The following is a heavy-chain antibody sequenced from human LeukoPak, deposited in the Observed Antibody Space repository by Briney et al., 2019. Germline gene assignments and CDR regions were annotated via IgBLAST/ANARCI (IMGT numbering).Heavy chain of an antibody. CDR3: ARWSGGNDFWSGSGWYFDP. CDR2: IYYSGST. J-gene: IGHJ5*02. V-gene: IGHV4-31*03. CDR1: GGSISSGGYY. D-gene: IGHD3-3*01. Sequence: PSQTLSLTCTVSGGSISSGGYYWSWIRQHPGKGLEWIGYIYYSGSTYYNPSLKSRVTISVDTSKNQFSLRLTSLTAADTAVYYCARWSGGNDFWSGSGWYFDPWGQGTLVTVSS.